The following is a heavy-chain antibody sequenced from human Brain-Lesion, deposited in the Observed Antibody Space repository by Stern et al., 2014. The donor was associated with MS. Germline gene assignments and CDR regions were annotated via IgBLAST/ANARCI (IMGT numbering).Heavy chain of an antibody. CDR2: IYYTGRA. Sequence: VHLVESGPGLVKPSQTLPLTCTVSGGSINSGGYYWSWIRQYPGKGLEWIGYIYYTGRAYYDPSLKSRLSMSIDTSKNQFSLNLNSVTAADTAVYYCARGARYSDSSGYYFYFDYWGQGTLVTVSS. CDR3: ARGARYSDSSGYYFYFDY. CDR1: GGSINSGGYY. V-gene: IGHV4-31*03. J-gene: IGHJ4*02. D-gene: IGHD3-22*01.